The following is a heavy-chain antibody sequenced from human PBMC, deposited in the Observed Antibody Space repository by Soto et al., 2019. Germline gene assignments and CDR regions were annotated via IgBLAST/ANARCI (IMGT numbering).Heavy chain of an antibody. CDR3: ARHVPAAGYYYGMDV. Sequence: QVQLVQSGAEVKKPGSSVKVSCKASGGTFSSYAISWVRQDPGQGLEWMGGIIPIFGTANYAQKLQGRVTITADESRSTAYMELSSLRSEDPAVYYCARHVPAAGYYYGMDVWGQGTTVTVSS. D-gene: IGHD2-2*01. V-gene: IGHV1-69*12. J-gene: IGHJ6*02. CDR2: IIPIFGTA. CDR1: GGTFSSYA.